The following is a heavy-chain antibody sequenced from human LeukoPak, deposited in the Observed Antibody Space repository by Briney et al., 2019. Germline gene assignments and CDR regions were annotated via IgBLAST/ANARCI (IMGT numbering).Heavy chain of an antibody. Sequence: ASVKVSCKASGYTYTSYGISWVRQAPGQGLEWMGWISAYNGNTNYAQKLQGRVTMTTDTSTSTAYMELRSLRSDDTAVYYCASSAGYDILTAYLLDYWGQGTLVTVSS. CDR1: GYTYTSYG. V-gene: IGHV1-18*01. CDR3: ASSAGYDILTAYLLDY. J-gene: IGHJ4*02. CDR2: ISAYNGNT. D-gene: IGHD3-9*01.